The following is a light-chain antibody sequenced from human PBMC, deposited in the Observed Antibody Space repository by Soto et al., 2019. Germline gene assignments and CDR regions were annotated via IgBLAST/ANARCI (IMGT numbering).Light chain of an antibody. CDR2: GAS. CDR3: QQYGSSIT. CDR1: QSVSSSY. J-gene: IGKJ5*01. Sequence: EIVLTQSPGTLSLSPGERATLSCRASQSVSSSYLAWYQQKPGQAPRLLIYGASSRATGITDRFSDSGSGTDFSLTISRLEPEDFAVYYCQQYGSSITFGQGTRLEIK. V-gene: IGKV3-20*01.